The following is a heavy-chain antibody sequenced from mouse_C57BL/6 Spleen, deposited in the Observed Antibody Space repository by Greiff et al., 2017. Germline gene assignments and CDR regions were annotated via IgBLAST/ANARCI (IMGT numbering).Heavy chain of an antibody. Sequence: VQLQQPGAELVMPGASVKLSCKASGYTFTSYWMHWVKQRPGQGLEWIGEIDPSDSYTNYNQKFKGKSTLTVDKSSSTAYMQLSSLTSEDSAVYYCARALTGTIAGYFDYWGQGTTLTVSS. CDR3: ARALTGTIAGYFDY. CDR2: IDPSDSYT. D-gene: IGHD4-1*01. CDR1: GYTFTSYW. V-gene: IGHV1-69*01. J-gene: IGHJ2*01.